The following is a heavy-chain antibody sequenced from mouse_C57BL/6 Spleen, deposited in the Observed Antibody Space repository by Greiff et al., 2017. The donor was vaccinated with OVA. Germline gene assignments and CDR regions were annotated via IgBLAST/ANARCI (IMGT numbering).Heavy chain of an antibody. CDR2: IHPNSGST. CDR1: GYTFTSYW. D-gene: IGHD3-3*01. V-gene: IGHV1-64*01. J-gene: IGHJ3*01. CDR3: ARDGDLFAY. Sequence: QVQLQQPGAELVKPGASVKLSCKASGYTFTSYWMHWVKQRPGQGLEWIGMIHPNSGSTNYNEKFKSKATLTVDKSSSPAYLQLSSLASEDSAVYYCARDGDLFAYWGQGVLVTVSA.